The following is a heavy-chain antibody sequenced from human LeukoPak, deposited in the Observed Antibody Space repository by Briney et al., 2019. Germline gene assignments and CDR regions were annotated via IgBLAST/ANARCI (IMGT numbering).Heavy chain of an antibody. CDR1: GEPSIGYY. CDR3: ARSGGEYDSNGYLNY. Sequence: SETLSLTCAVYGEPSIGYYWAWIRQPPGKGLEWIGEINDSGSTDYNSGTTNYNPSLKSRVTMSVDTSNKQFSLKLTSVTAADTAVYYCARSGGEYDSNGYLNYWGQGTLVSVSS. V-gene: IGHV4-34*01. CDR2: INDSGSTDYNSGTT. D-gene: IGHD3-22*01. J-gene: IGHJ4*02.